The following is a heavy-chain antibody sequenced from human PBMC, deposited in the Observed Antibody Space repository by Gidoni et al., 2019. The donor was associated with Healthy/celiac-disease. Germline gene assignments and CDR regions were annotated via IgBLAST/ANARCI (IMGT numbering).Heavy chain of an antibody. V-gene: IGHV1-8*01. Sequence: QVQLVQSGAEVKKPGASVKVSCKASGYTFTSSAINWVRQATGQGLEWMGWMNPNSGNTGYAQKFQGRVNMTRNTSISTAYMELSSLRSEDTAVYYCARGRWSGGSCYSTNWFDPWGQGTLVTVSS. D-gene: IGHD2-15*01. CDR2: MNPNSGNT. CDR1: GYTFTSSA. CDR3: ARGRWSGGSCYSTNWFDP. J-gene: IGHJ5*02.